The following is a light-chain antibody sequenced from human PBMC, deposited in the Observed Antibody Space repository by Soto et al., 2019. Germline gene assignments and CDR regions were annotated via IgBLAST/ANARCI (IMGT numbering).Light chain of an antibody. CDR3: QQYTGPPTT. J-gene: IGKJ5*01. V-gene: IGKV3-20*01. Sequence: EVMLTLSPGTLSLTPGERATLSCRASQSVSNNYLAWYQQKPGQAPRLLIYGASKRATGIPARFSGSGSGTVFTLTIHSLEPEDFAVYFCQQYTGPPTTFGQRRLLAVK. CDR1: QSVSNNY. CDR2: GAS.